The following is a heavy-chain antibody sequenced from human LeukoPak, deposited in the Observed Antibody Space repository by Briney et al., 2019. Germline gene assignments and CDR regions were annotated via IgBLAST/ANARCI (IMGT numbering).Heavy chain of an antibody. D-gene: IGHD6-19*01. J-gene: IGHJ4*02. CDR1: GGSISSSSHY. Sequence: PSETLSLTCTVSGGSISSSSHYWGWIRQPPGKGLEWIGSIYYSGSTYYNPSLKSRVTISVDTSKNQFSLKLSSVTAADTAVYYCSGWEAIDYWGQGTLVTVSS. V-gene: IGHV4-39*01. CDR3: SGWEAIDY. CDR2: IYYSGST.